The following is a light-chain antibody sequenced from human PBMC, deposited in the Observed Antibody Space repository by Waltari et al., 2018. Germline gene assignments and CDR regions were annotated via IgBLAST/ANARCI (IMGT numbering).Light chain of an antibody. V-gene: IGKV3-15*01. Sequence: EIVMTQSPASLSVSPGERATLSCRASQSVSSNLAWYQQKPGQAPRLLIYGAYTRATRIPAGFSGSVSGTEFTLTISSLQSEDFAVYYCQQYNNWPYTFGQGTKLEI. CDR2: GAY. CDR1: QSVSSN. CDR3: QQYNNWPYT. J-gene: IGKJ2*01.